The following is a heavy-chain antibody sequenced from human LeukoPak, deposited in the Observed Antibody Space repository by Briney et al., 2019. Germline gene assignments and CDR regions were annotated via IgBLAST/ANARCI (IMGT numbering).Heavy chain of an antibody. D-gene: IGHD4-17*01. CDR1: GFTFSDYY. Sequence: PGGSLRLSCAASGFTFSDYYMSCIRQAPGKGLEWVSYISSSSSYTNYADSVKGRFTISRDNAKNSLYLQMNSLRAEDTAVYYCAREHATVTGLFDYWGQATLLTVSS. CDR2: ISSSSSYT. CDR3: AREHATVTGLFDY. V-gene: IGHV3-11*05. J-gene: IGHJ4*02.